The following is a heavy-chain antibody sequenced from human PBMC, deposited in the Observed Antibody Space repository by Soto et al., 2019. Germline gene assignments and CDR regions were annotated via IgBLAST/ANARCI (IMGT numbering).Heavy chain of an antibody. V-gene: IGHV3-53*01. CDR1: GFTVSSND. CDR3: ARDNRSGGYCSSTTCYYYYYGMDV. J-gene: IGHJ6*02. Sequence: PGGSLRLSCAASGFTVSSNDMSWVRQAPGKGLEWVSVIYSGGSTYYADSVKGRFAISRDNSKNTLYLQMNSLRAEDTAVYYCARDNRSGGYCSSTTCYYYYYGMDVWGQGTTVTVSS. D-gene: IGHD2-2*01. CDR2: IYSGGST.